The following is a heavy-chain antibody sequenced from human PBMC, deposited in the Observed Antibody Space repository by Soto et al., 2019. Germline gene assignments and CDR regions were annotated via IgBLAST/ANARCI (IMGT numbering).Heavy chain of an antibody. CDR2: VYATGTS. V-gene: IGHV4-4*07. D-gene: IGHD4-17*01. Sequence: SETLSLTCSVSGGSMSKFYWSWIRKTAGKGLEWMGRVYATGTSDYNPSLRSRIAMSVDISKKTFSLRLRSVTAADTGVYYCVRDGSKTLRDCFDPWGQGILVTV. CDR3: VRDGSKTLRDCFDP. CDR1: GGSMSKFY. J-gene: IGHJ5*02.